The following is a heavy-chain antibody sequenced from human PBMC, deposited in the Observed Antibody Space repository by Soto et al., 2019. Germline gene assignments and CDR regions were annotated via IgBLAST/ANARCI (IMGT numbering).Heavy chain of an antibody. Sequence: QVRLHESGPGLVKPSETLSLTCTVSTDSFNDYYWSWIRQPPGKGLEWIGSIYHTGNTNYNPSLESRGSSSVDTSKSQFSRSLSSVTAADTAVYYCARDVGIHDAFDIWGQGTLVTVSS. CDR1: TDSFNDYY. CDR3: ARDVGIHDAFDI. CDR2: IYHTGNT. V-gene: IGHV4-59*13. J-gene: IGHJ3*02. D-gene: IGHD5-18*01.